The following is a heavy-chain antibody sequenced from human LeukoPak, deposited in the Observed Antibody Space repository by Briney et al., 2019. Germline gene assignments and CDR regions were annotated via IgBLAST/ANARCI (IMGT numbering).Heavy chain of an antibody. D-gene: IGHD2-15*01. V-gene: IGHV4-39*01. CDR3: ARHRPLNGGKAPIDS. CDR1: GGSISGSSYY. J-gene: IGHJ4*02. CDR2: IYYSGST. Sequence: PSETLSLTCTVSGGSISGSSYYWGWIRQPPGKGLEWIGSIYYSGSTYYNPSLNSRVTISVDTSKNQFSLKLSSVTAADPSVYYCARHRPLNGGKAPIDSWGQGNLVTVSS.